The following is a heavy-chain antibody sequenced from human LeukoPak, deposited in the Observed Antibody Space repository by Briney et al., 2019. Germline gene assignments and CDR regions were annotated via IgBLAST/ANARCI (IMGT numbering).Heavy chain of an antibody. J-gene: IGHJ5*02. D-gene: IGHD2-2*01. V-gene: IGHV1-8*01. CDR3: ARKKGVVVVPAAYGPKYNWFDP. CDR1: GYTFTSYD. CDR2: MNPNSGNT. Sequence: ASVKVSCKASGYTFTSYDINWVRKATGQGLEWMGWMNPNSGNTGYAQKFQGRVTMTRNTSISTAYMELSSLRSEDTAVYYCARKKGVVVVPAAYGPKYNWFDPWGQGTLVTVSS.